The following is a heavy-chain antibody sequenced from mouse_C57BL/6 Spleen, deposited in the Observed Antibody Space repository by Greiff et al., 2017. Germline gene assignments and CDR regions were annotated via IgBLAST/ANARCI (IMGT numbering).Heavy chain of an antibody. CDR2: IDPSDSET. Sequence: QVQLKQSGAELVRPGSSVKLSCKASGYTFTSYWMHWVKQRPIQGLEWIGNIDPSDSETHYNQKFKDKATLTVDKSSSTAYMQLSSLTSEDSAVYYCARRHYYGSFDYWGQGTTLTVSS. V-gene: IGHV1-52*01. D-gene: IGHD1-1*01. J-gene: IGHJ2*01. CDR1: GYTFTSYW. CDR3: ARRHYYGSFDY.